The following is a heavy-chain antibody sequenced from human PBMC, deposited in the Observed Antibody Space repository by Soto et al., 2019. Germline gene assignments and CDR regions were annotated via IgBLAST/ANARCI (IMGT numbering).Heavy chain of an antibody. V-gene: IGHV3-30-3*01. D-gene: IGHD3-9*01. CDR3: ARPGSGYDVLTGQYFYYYHTIDV. CDR1: GFIFSTYA. J-gene: IGHJ6*02. Sequence: QVQLVDSGGGVVQPGRSLRLSCEASGFIFSTYAMHWVRQAPGKGLEWVAVISFDGTNKYYADSVKGRFTVSRDNSRNTLYLQMNSQTTEDTAVYYCARPGSGYDVLTGQYFYYYHTIDVWGQGTTVTVSS. CDR2: ISFDGTNK.